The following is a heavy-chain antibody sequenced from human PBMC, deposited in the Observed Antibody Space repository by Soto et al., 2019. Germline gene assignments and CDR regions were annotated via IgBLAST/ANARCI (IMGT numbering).Heavy chain of an antibody. Sequence: EVQVVESGGGRVKPGGSLRLSCTASGFTFDTYTMNCLRQAPGRGLEWVSSISATTTYKYYAASVEGRCTISRDNAKNTPNLQSNSLGAEDTAVYYCARGSASKSGHLWYFDLWRRGTLVTVSS. CDR2: ISATTTYK. J-gene: IGHJ2*01. V-gene: IGHV3-21*01. D-gene: IGHD2-8*02. CDR3: ARGSASKSGHLWYFDL. CDR1: GFTFDTYT.